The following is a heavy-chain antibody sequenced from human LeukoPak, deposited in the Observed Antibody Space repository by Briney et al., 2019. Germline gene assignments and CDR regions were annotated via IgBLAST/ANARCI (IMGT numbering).Heavy chain of an antibody. J-gene: IGHJ4*02. CDR3: ARDRGGAYGSGSYYSH. D-gene: IGHD3-10*01. CDR2: IYYSGST. CDR1: GGSISSNNYF. Sequence: SETLSLTCTVSGGSISSNNYFWGWIRQPPGKGLEWIVYIYYSGSTNYNPSLKSRVTISVDTSKNQFSLKLSSVTAADTAVYYCARDRGGAYGSGSYYSHWGQGTLVTVSS. V-gene: IGHV4-61*01.